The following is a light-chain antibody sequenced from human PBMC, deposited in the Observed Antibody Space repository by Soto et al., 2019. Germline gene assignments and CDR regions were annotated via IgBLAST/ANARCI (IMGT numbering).Light chain of an antibody. Sequence: SYELTQPPSVSVAPGQTASITCGGNNIGTKSVHWYRQRPGQAPVLVVYDSTDRPSGIPERFSGSNSGYTATLTITRVEAGDEADYYCQVWGSSGDRLYVFGTGTKVTVL. CDR1: NIGTKS. CDR3: QVWGSSGDRLYV. V-gene: IGLV3-21*02. J-gene: IGLJ1*01. CDR2: DST.